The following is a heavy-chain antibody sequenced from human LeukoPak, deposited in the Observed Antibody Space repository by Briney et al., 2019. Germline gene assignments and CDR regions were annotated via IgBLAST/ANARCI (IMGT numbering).Heavy chain of an antibody. Sequence: PSETLSLTWTVSGGSISSYYWSWIRQPPGKGLEWIGYIYYSGSTNYNPSLKSRVTISVDTSKNQFSLKLSSVTAADTAVYYCARDLRSGVDYWGQGTLVTVSS. CDR2: IYYSGST. CDR1: GGSISSYY. J-gene: IGHJ4*02. CDR3: ARDLRSGVDY. D-gene: IGHD3-10*01. V-gene: IGHV4-59*01.